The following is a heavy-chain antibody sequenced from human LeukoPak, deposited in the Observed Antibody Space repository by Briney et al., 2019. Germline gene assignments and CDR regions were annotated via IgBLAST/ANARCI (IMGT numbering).Heavy chain of an antibody. CDR1: GVSISSGGYY. J-gene: IGHJ4*02. CDR2: IYYSGST. V-gene: IGHV4-31*03. D-gene: IGHD1-26*01. Sequence: SETLSLTCTVSGVSISSGGYYWSWIRQHPGKGLEWIGYIYYSGSTYYNPSLKSRVTISVDTSKNQFSLKLSSVTAADTAVYYCARGRAGPRYSGSYYQRWGQGTLVTVSS. CDR3: ARGRAGPRYSGSYYQR.